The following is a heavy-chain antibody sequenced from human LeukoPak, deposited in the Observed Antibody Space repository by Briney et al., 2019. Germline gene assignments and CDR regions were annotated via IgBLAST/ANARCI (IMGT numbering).Heavy chain of an antibody. Sequence: PGGSLRLSCAAPGFTFSSYEMNWVRQAPGKGLEWVSYISSGSTTIYYADSVKGRFTISRDNAKSSLYLQMNSLRAEDTAVYYCGTERSGSFEYWGQGTLVTVSS. CDR1: GFTFSSYE. J-gene: IGHJ4*02. CDR3: GTERSGSFEY. V-gene: IGHV3-48*03. D-gene: IGHD1-26*01. CDR2: ISSGSTTI.